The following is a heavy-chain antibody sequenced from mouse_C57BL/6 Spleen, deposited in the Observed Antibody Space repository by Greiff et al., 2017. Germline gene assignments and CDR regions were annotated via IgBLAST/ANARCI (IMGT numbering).Heavy chain of an antibody. CDR1: GFTFSDYG. CDR2: ISSGSSTI. J-gene: IGHJ3*01. V-gene: IGHV5-17*01. CDR3: AATGTDFAY. D-gene: IGHD4-1*02. Sequence: DVKLVESGGGLVKPGGSLKLSCAASGFTFSDYGMHWVRQAPEKGLEWVAYISSGSSTIYYADTVKGRFTISRDKAKNTLFLQMTSLRSEDTAMYYCAATGTDFAYWGQGTLVTVSA.